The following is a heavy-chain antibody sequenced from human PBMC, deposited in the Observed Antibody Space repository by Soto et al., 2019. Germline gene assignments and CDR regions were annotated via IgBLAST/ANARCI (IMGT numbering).Heavy chain of an antibody. Sequence: PGGSLGLSCAASGFTFSSYWMHWVRQAPGKWLVWVSRINSDGSSTSYADSVKGRFTISRDNAKNTLYLQMNSLRAEDTAVYYCARDPKRMSSGWPYYFDYWGQGTLVTVSS. V-gene: IGHV3-74*01. J-gene: IGHJ4*02. CDR2: INSDGSST. CDR1: GFTFSSYW. CDR3: ARDPKRMSSGWPYYFDY. D-gene: IGHD6-19*01.